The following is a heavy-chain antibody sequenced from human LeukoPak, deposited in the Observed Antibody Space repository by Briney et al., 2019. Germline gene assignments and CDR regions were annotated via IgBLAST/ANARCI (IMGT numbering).Heavy chain of an antibody. CDR3: ARYFYGDYGPDYFDY. V-gene: IGHV1-18*04. J-gene: IGHJ4*02. Sequence: ASVKVSCKASGYTFTSYGISWVRQAPGQGLEWMGWISAYNGNTNYAQKLQDRVTMTTDTSTSTAYMELRSLRSDDTAVYYCARYFYGDYGPDYFDYWGQGTQVTVSS. CDR1: GYTFTSYG. CDR2: ISAYNGNT. D-gene: IGHD4-17*01.